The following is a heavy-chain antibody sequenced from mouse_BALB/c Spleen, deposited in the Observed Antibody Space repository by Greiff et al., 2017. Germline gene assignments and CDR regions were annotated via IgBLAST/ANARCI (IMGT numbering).Heavy chain of an antibody. Sequence: EVKLMESGGGLVQPGGSLKLSCAASGFTFSSYGMSWVRQTPDKRLELVATINSNGGSTYYPDSVKGRFTISRDNAKNTLYLQMSSLKSEDTAMYYCARGGYRYGDYWGQGTTLTVSS. CDR3: ARGGYRYGDY. V-gene: IGHV5-6-3*01. CDR2: INSNGGST. D-gene: IGHD2-14*01. CDR1: GFTFSSYG. J-gene: IGHJ2*01.